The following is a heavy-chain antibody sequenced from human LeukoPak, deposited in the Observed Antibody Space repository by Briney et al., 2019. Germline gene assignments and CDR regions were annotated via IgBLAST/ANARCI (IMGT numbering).Heavy chain of an antibody. J-gene: IGHJ5*02. CDR2: INHSGST. CDR3: AIVLRAGWFDP. V-gene: IGHV4-34*01. D-gene: IGHD3-10*01. Sequence: PSETLSLTCAAYGGSFSGYYWSWIRQPPGKGLEWIGEINHSGSTNYNPSLKSRVTISVDTSKTQFSLKLSSVTAADTAVYYCAIVLRAGWFDPWGQGTLVTVSS. CDR1: GGSFSGYY.